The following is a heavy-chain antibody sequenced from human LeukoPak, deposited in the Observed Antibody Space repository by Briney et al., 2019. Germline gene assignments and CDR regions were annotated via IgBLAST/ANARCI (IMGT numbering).Heavy chain of an antibody. Sequence: SETLSLTCTVSGGSISSSGYYWGWIRQPPGKGLQRLGSIYYSGSTYYNPSLKSRVTISVDTSKNQFSLKLSSVAAADTAVYYCARDPTAAGKGAWFDPWGQGTLVTVSS. D-gene: IGHD6-13*01. CDR3: ARDPTAAGKGAWFDP. J-gene: IGHJ5*02. CDR1: GGSISSSGYY. CDR2: IYYSGST. V-gene: IGHV4-39*02.